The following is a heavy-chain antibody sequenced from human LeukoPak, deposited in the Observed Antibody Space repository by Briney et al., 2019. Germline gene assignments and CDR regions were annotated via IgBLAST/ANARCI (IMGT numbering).Heavy chain of an antibody. D-gene: IGHD3-16*02. Sequence: SETLSLTCTVSGGSISSSSYYWGWLRQPPGKGLEWIGNIYYIGSTYYNPSLKSRVTISVDTSKNQFSLKLSSVTAADTAVYYCARHIGGRYYYYYMDVWGKGTTVTISS. CDR3: ARHIGGRYYYYYMDV. CDR1: GGSISSSSYY. J-gene: IGHJ6*03. CDR2: IYYIGST. V-gene: IGHV4-39*01.